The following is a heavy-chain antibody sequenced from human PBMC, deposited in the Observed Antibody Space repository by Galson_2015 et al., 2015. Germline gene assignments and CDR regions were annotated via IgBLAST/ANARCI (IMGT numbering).Heavy chain of an antibody. CDR1: GFTFSSYG. CDR2: ISYDGSNK. J-gene: IGHJ5*02. CDR3: ARLSGFSTSNWFDP. D-gene: IGHD2/OR15-2a*01. V-gene: IGHV3-30*03. Sequence: SLRLSCAASGFTFSSYGMHWVRQAPGKGLEWVAVISYDGSNKYYVDSVKGRFTISRDNAKNSLYLQMNSLRAEDTAVYYCARLSGFSTSNWFDPWGQGTLVTVSS.